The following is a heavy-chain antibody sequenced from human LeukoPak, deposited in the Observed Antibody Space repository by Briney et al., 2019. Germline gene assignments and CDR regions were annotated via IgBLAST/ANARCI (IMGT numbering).Heavy chain of an antibody. J-gene: IGHJ4*02. Sequence: SETLSLTCTVSGGSLSSGSYYWSWIRQPAGKGLEWIGRISTSGSTNYNPSLKSRVTISVDTSKNQFSLKLTSVTAADTAVYYCARGVYGSGAPFDYWGQGTLVTVSS. CDR1: GGSLSSGSYY. CDR3: ARGVYGSGAPFDY. V-gene: IGHV4-61*02. D-gene: IGHD3-10*01. CDR2: ISTSGST.